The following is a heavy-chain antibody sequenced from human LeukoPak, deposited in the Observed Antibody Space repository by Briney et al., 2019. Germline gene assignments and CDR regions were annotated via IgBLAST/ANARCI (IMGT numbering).Heavy chain of an antibody. CDR3: ASQYYYDSSGYYVDY. CDR2: INHSGST. Sequence: PSETLSLTCAVYGGSFSGYYWSWIRQPPGKGLEWIGEINHSGSTNYNPSLKSRVTISVDTSKNQFSLKLSSVTAADTAVYYCASQYYYDSSGYYVDYWGRGTLVTVSS. D-gene: IGHD3-22*01. V-gene: IGHV4-34*01. CDR1: GGSFSGYY. J-gene: IGHJ4*02.